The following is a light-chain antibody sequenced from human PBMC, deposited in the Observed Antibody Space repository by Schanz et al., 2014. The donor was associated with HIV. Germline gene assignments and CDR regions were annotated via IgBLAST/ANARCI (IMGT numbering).Light chain of an antibody. CDR3: QSYDIANPGV. CDR2: ESD. CDR1: SGSISSAY. V-gene: IGLV6-57*04. J-gene: IGLJ3*02. Sequence: NFMLTQPHSVSESPGKTVTISCTRSSGSISSAYVQWYQHRPGSAPITLIYESDQRHSGVPARFSVSIDSSSNSASLTISGLEAEDEADYYCQSYDIANPGVFGGGTKLTVL.